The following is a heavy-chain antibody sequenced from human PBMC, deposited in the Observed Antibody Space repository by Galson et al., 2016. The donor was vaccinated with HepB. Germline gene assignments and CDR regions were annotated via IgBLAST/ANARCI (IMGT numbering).Heavy chain of an antibody. D-gene: IGHD2/OR15-2a*01. J-gene: IGHJ4*02. CDR1: GVTVGNDY. CDR2: IKGDGSQK. CDR3: ARRHEYCPPVGCSVDY. V-gene: IGHV3-7*01. Sequence: SLRLSCATSGVTVGNDYMTWVRQAPGKGLEWAANIKGDGSQKYYVDSVKGRFTISRDNSNSMLFLQMSSLRADDTAVYYCARRHEYCPPVGCSVDYWGQGTLVSVSS.